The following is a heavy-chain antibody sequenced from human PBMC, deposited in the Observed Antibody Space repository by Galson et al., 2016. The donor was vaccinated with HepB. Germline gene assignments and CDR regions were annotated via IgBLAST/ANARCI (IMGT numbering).Heavy chain of an antibody. J-gene: IGHJ4*02. V-gene: IGHV3-15*07. CDR3: VTGGGNYGFDF. Sequence: SLRLSCAASGINFNLAWMTWVRQVLSKGLDWVGRIRRQSDGGKPDYAAPVKGRIVISRDDSQNMLYLQMNSLKTEDTAVYYCVTGGGNYGFDFWGQGALVTVSS. CDR2: IRRQSDGGKP. D-gene: IGHD1-26*01. CDR1: GINFNLAW.